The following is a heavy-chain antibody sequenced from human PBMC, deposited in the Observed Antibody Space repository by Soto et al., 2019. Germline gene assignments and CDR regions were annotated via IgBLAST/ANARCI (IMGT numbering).Heavy chain of an antibody. D-gene: IGHD2-21*02. Sequence: QVQLVESGGGLVKPGGSLRLSCAASGFTFSDYYMSWIRQAPGKGLEWVSYISSSSSYTNYADSVKGRFTISRDNAKNSLYLQMNSLRAEDTAVYYCARVGDHEINWFDPWGQGTLVTVSS. CDR1: GFTFSDYY. V-gene: IGHV3-11*05. J-gene: IGHJ5*02. CDR2: ISSSSSYT. CDR3: ARVGDHEINWFDP.